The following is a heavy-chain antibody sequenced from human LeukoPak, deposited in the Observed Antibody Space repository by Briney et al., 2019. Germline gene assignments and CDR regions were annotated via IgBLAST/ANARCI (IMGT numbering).Heavy chain of an antibody. V-gene: IGHV3-53*01. J-gene: IGHJ3*02. CDR3: ARVPYYYGSGSSNAFDI. CDR1: GFTFDDYG. Sequence: GGSLRLSCAASGFTFDDYGMSWVRQAPGKGLEWVSVIYSGGSTYYADSVKGRFTISRDNSKNTLYLQMNSLRAEDTAVYYCARVPYYYGSGSSNAFDIWGQGTMVTVSS. CDR2: IYSGGST. D-gene: IGHD3-10*01.